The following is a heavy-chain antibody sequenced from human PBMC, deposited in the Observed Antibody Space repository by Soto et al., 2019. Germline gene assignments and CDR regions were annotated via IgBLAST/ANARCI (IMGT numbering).Heavy chain of an antibody. CDR3: ATAAAVDDAFDI. CDR2: INPNSGGT. Sequence: GESLKISCKASGYTFTGYYMHWVRQAPGQGLEWMGWINPNSGGTNYAQKFQGWVTMTRDTSISTAYMELSRLRSDDTAVYYCATAAAVDDAFDIWGQGTMVTVSS. CDR1: GYTFTGYY. J-gene: IGHJ3*02. V-gene: IGHV1-2*04. D-gene: IGHD6-13*01.